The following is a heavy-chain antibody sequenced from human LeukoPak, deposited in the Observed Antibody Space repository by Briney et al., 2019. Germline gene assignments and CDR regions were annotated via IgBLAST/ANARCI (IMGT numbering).Heavy chain of an antibody. CDR1: GGTFSSYA. V-gene: IGHV1-69*05. D-gene: IGHD3-22*01. J-gene: IGHJ4*02. Sequence: SVKVSCKASGGTFSSYAISWVRQAPGQGLEWMGRIIPIFGTANYAQKFQGRVTITTDESTSTAYMELSSLRSEDTAVYYCARDSQDGGYLFDYWGQGTLVTVSS. CDR2: IIPIFGTA. CDR3: ARDSQDGGYLFDY.